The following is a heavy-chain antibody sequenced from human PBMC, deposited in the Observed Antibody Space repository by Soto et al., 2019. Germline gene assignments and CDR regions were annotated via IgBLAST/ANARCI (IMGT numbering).Heavy chain of an antibody. V-gene: IGHV1-18*04. CDR3: ARDPPRRYNSGQGLDY. CDR1: GYTFTSYG. D-gene: IGHD5-18*01. Sequence: QVQLVQSGAEVKKPGASVKVSCKASGYTFTSYGISWVRQAPGQGLEWMGWISTYYDNTNYAQNLRGRVTMTTDTSTSTAYMELRSLRSDAKAVYYCARDPPRRYNSGQGLDYWGQGTLVNVSS. J-gene: IGHJ4*02. CDR2: ISTYYDNT.